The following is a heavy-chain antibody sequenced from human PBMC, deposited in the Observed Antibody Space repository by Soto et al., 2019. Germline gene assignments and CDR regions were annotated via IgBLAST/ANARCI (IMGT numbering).Heavy chain of an antibody. CDR2: ISGSGGST. CDR1: GFTFSSYA. D-gene: IGHD3-22*01. Sequence: GGSLRLSCAASGFTFSSYAMSWVRQAPGKGLEWVSAISGSGGSTYYADSVKGRFTISRDNSKNTLYLQMNSLRAEATAVYYCAKAPLSDNSGYYYFDYWGQGTLVTVSS. J-gene: IGHJ4*02. CDR3: AKAPLSDNSGYYYFDY. V-gene: IGHV3-23*01.